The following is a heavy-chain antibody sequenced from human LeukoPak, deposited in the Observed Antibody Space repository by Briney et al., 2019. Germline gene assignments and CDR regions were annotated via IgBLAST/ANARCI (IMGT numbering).Heavy chain of an antibody. CDR3: ARDRIQLWLMNNWFDP. CDR2: ISAYNGNT. D-gene: IGHD5-18*01. V-gene: IGHV1-18*01. CDR1: GYTFTSYG. Sequence: ASVKVSCKASGYTFTSYGISWVRQAPGQGLEWMGWISAYNGNTNYAQKLQGRVTMTTDTSTSTAYMELRGLRSDDTAVYYCARDRIQLWLMNNWFDPWGQGTLVTASS. J-gene: IGHJ5*02.